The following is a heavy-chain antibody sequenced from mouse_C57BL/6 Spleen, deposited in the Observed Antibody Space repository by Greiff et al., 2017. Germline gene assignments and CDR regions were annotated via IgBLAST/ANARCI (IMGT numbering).Heavy chain of an antibody. D-gene: IGHD1-1*01. V-gene: IGHV1-81*01. J-gene: IGHJ2*01. CDR3: ARSPYGSSEYFDY. CDR2: IYPRSGNT. CDR1: GYTFTSYG. Sequence: VQLQQSGAELARPGASVKLSCKASGYTFTSYGISWVKQRTGQGLEWIGEIYPRSGNTYYNEKFKGKATLTADKSSSTAYMGLRSLTSEDSAVYFCARSPYGSSEYFDYWGQGTTLTVSS.